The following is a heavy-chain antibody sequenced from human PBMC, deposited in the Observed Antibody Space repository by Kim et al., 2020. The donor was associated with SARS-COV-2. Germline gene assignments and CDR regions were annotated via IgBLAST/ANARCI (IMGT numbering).Heavy chain of an antibody. D-gene: IGHD6-13*01. CDR1: GFIFSSYG. V-gene: IGHV3-33*01. CDR2: IWFDGSNK. CDR3: GRGLAGDY. J-gene: IGHJ4*02. Sequence: GGSLRLSCVASGFIFSSYGMHWVRQAPGKGLEWVAVIWFDGSNKYYTDSVKGRFTISRDNSKNTLYLQMNSLRAEDTAVYYCGRGLAGDYWGQGTLVTVS.